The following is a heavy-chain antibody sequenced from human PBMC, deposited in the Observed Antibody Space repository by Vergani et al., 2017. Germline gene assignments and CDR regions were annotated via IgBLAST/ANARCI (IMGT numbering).Heavy chain of an antibody. Sequence: QVQLVQSGAEVKQPGASVKVSCKASGYPFISFAIHWVRQAPGKRLEWMGWINAGNGDTKYSQKFQGRVTITRDTSASTAYMELSSLRFEDTAVYYCTRGVIIASYYMDVWGKGP. D-gene: IGHD3-10*01. V-gene: IGHV1-3*01. CDR1: GYPFISFA. CDR2: INAGNGDT. CDR3: TRGVIIASYYMDV. J-gene: IGHJ6*03.